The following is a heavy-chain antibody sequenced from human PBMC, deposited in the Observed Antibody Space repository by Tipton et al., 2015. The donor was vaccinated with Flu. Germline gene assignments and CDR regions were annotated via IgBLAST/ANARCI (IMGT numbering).Heavy chain of an antibody. Sequence: TLSLTCTVSGGSISSSSYYWGWIRQPPGKGLEWIGGIYYSGSTYYNPSLKSRVTISVDTSKNQFSLKLSSVTAADTAVYYCASLTIAVAGDDAFDIWGQGTMVTVSS. CDR2: IYYSGST. D-gene: IGHD6-19*01. V-gene: IGHV4-39*07. CDR1: GGSISSSSYY. CDR3: ASLTIAVAGDDAFDI. J-gene: IGHJ3*02.